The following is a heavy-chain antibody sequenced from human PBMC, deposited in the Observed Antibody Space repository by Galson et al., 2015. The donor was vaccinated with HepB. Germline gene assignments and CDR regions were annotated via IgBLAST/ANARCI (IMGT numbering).Heavy chain of an antibody. CDR2: IWYDGSNK. J-gene: IGHJ5*02. CDR1: GFTFSSYA. V-gene: IGHV3-33*01. Sequence: SLRLSCAASGFTFSSYAMHWFRQAPGKGLEWVAVIWYDGSNKYYADSVKGRFTISRDNSKNTLYLQMNSLRAEDTAVYYCARESSIAAPGRLNWFDPWGQGTLVTVSS. CDR3: ARESSIAAPGRLNWFDP. D-gene: IGHD6-6*01.